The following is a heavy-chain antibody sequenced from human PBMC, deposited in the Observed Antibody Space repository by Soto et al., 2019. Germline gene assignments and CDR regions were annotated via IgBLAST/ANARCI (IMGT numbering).Heavy chain of an antibody. CDR2: ISYDGSNK. J-gene: IGHJ6*02. V-gene: IGHV3-30-3*01. CDR1: GFTFSSYA. CDR3: ARDPIVVVPAAIISSYCYYYGMDV. D-gene: IGHD2-2*01. Sequence: GGSLRLSCAASGFTFSSYAMHWVRQAPGKGLEWVAVISYDGSNKYYADSVKGRFTISRDNSKNTLYLQMNRLRAEDTAVYCCARDPIVVVPAAIISSYCYYYGMDVWGQGTTVTVSS.